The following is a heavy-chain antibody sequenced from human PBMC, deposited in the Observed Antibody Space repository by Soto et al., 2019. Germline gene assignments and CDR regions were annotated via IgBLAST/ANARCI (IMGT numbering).Heavy chain of an antibody. Sequence: QVHLVQSGAEVKKPGASVKVSCKGSGYAFTTYGITWVRQAPGQGLEWMGWISAHNGNTNYAQKLQGRVTVTRDTSTSTAYMELRSLRSDDTAVYYCARGRYGDYWGQRALVTVSS. CDR2: ISAHNGNT. J-gene: IGHJ4*02. CDR1: GYAFTTYG. V-gene: IGHV1-18*01. D-gene: IGHD1-1*01. CDR3: ARGRYGDY.